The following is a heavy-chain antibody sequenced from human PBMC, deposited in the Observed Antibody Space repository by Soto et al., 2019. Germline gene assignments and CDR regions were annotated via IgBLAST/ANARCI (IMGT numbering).Heavy chain of an antibody. Sequence: GASVKVSCKASGYTFTSYYMHWVRQAPGQGLEWMGIINPSGGSTSYAQKFQGRVTMTRDTSTSTVYMELSSLRSEDTAVYYCARDSPNDYMTDAFDIWGQGTMVTVSS. CDR1: GYTFTSYY. V-gene: IGHV1-46*01. J-gene: IGHJ3*02. CDR3: ARDSPNDYMTDAFDI. D-gene: IGHD1-1*01. CDR2: INPSGGST.